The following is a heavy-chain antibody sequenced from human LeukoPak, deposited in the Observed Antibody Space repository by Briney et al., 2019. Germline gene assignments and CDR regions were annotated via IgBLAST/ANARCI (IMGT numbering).Heavy chain of an antibody. D-gene: IGHD3-3*01. CDR2: INPSGGST. J-gene: IGHJ4*02. CDR1: GYTFTSYY. CDR3: ARDGSYYDFWSGYLDY. V-gene: IGHV1-46*01. Sequence: ASVKVSCKASGYTFTSYYMHWVRQAPGQGLEWMGVINPSGGSTSYAQKFQGRVTMTRDSSTSTVYVELSSLTSEDTAVYYCARDGSYYDFWSGYLDYWGQGTLVTVSS.